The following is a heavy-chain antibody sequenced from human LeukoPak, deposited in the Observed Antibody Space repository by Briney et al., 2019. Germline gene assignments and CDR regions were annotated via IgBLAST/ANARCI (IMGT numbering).Heavy chain of an antibody. J-gene: IGHJ4*02. CDR2: IFGSGSTT. D-gene: IGHD5-12*01. V-gene: IGHV3-23*01. CDR3: AKDLVATIGNLDY. CDR1: GFTFSSYA. Sequence: GGSLRISCAASGFTFSSYAMSWVRQAPGKGLEWVSSIFGSGSTTYYADSVKGRFTSCRDNSKNTLYLQMNSLRAEDTAVYYCAKDLVATIGNLDYWGQGTLVTVSS.